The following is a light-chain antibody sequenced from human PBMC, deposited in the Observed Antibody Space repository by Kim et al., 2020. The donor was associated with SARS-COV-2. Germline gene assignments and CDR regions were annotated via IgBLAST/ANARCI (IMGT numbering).Light chain of an antibody. CDR1: QSISSY. V-gene: IGKV1-39*01. Sequence: SASVGARVTITCRASQSISSYLNWYQQKPGKAPKLLILAASSLQSGVPSRFSGSGSGTDFTLTISSLQPEDFATYYCQQSYSTPHSFGQGTKLEI. J-gene: IGKJ2*01. CDR2: AAS. CDR3: QQSYSTPHS.